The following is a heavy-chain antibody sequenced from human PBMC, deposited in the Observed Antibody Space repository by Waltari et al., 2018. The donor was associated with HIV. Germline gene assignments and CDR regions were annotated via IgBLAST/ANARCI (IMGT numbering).Heavy chain of an antibody. Sequence: ESGGGLVEPGGSLTISCAASGFTFTQYTMKWIRHIPGKGLQWLASISRDNRESYYIDSIKGRFTISRDNAANSVFLHMDRLRVDDTARYFCVRDDPGYEPIDYWGRGTLVTVSS. CDR2: ISRDNRES. CDR3: VRDDPGYEPIDY. CDR1: GFTFTQYT. J-gene: IGHJ4*02. V-gene: IGHV3-21*04. D-gene: IGHD2-2*01.